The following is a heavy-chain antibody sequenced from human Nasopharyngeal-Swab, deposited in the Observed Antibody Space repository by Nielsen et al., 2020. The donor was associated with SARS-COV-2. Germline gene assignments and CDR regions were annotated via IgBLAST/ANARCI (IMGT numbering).Heavy chain of an antibody. D-gene: IGHD2-15*01. J-gene: IGHJ6*02. CDR1: GYRFTDYW. Sequence: GESLKISCATSGYRFTDYWIAWVRQAPGKGLECMGTIFPGDSDTRYSPSFEGRVTISVDQSITTAYLHWTSLKASDTAKYYCAIEAAVGTLFHGMDVWGQGTMVTVSS. CDR2: IFPGDSDT. CDR3: AIEAAVGTLFHGMDV. V-gene: IGHV5-51*01.